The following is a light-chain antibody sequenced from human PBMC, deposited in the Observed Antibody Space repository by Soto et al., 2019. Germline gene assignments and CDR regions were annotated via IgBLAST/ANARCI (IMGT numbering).Light chain of an antibody. CDR1: SSNIGAGYD. V-gene: IGLV1-40*01. J-gene: IGLJ1*01. Sequence: QSVLTQPPSVSGAPGQRVTISCTGSSSNIGAGYDVHWYQQLPGTAPKLLIYGNSNRPSGVPDRFSGSKSGTSASLAITGLQAEDEADYYCQSYDSSLNYVFGTGTEVTVL. CDR3: QSYDSSLNYV. CDR2: GNS.